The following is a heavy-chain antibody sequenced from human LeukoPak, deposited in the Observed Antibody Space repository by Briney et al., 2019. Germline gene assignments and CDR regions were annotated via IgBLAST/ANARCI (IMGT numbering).Heavy chain of an antibody. Sequence: SETLSLTCTVSGGSISSYYWSWIRQPPGKGLEWIGYIYYSGSTNYNPSLKSRVTISVDTSKNHFSLKLSSVTAADTAVYYCARASKQQLEKWFDPWGQGTLVTVSS. CDR3: ARASKQQLEKWFDP. J-gene: IGHJ5*02. CDR2: IYYSGST. CDR1: GGSISSYY. V-gene: IGHV4-59*01. D-gene: IGHD6-13*01.